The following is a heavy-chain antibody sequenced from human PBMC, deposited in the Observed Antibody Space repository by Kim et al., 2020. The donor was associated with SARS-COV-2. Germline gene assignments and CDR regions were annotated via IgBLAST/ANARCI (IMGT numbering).Heavy chain of an antibody. V-gene: IGHV4-39*07. CDR1: GDSISSSAYY. CDR3: TRDLSAAGKGDH. D-gene: IGHD6-13*01. CDR2: IYESRSA. Sequence: SETLSLTCTVSGDSISSSAYYWGWVSQPPGKGLEWIGNIYESRSAYYSPSLKSRVTISVDPSKNRFSLKLSSVTAADTAIYYCTRDLSAAGKGDHWGQGTLVTVSS. J-gene: IGHJ4*02.